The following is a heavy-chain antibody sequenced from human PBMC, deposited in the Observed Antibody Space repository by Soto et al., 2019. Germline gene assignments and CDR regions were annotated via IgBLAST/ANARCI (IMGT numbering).Heavy chain of an antibody. Sequence: GASVRVSCKASGYAFSSYAIHWVRQTPVQRLEWMGWINTANGRTTYSQKFQGRLTINRDTSASTPYMELSSLRFEDTAVYYCARGGLGTPLVRLSHYWG. CDR1: GYAFSSYA. CDR3: ARGGLGTPLVRLSHY. D-gene: IGHD5-18*01. V-gene: IGHV1-3*04. CDR2: INTANGRT. J-gene: IGHJ4*01.